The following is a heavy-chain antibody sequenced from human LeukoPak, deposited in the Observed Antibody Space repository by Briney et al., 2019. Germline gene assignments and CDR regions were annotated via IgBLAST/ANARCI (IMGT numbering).Heavy chain of an antibody. J-gene: IGHJ2*01. CDR2: IYSDGST. CDR3: ARYDFILISYFDL. V-gene: IGHV3-53*01. Sequence: GGSLRLSCAASGFTVSTNYMSWVRPAPGKKLEWVSDIYSDGSTFYADSVKGRFTISRDNSKNTLYLQMNSLRAEDTAVYHCARYDFILISYFDLWGRGTLVTVSS. CDR1: GFTVSTNY. D-gene: IGHD3-3*01.